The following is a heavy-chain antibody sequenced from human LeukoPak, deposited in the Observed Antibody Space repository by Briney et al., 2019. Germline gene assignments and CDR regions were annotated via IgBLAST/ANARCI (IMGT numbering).Heavy chain of an antibody. Sequence: PSETLSLTCTVSGCSISSGGYYWRWIPQDPGKGLVVNGYLYYSGSNYYNPSLKSRVIISVDTSNNQFSQNLSSLTAADTAVYDCARAGRWGVVVVDAFDIWCRGTRIIVSS. CDR2: LYYSGSN. V-gene: IGHV4-31*03. CDR3: ARAGRWGVVVVDAFDI. J-gene: IGHJ3*02. CDR1: GCSISSGGYY. D-gene: IGHD2-15*01.